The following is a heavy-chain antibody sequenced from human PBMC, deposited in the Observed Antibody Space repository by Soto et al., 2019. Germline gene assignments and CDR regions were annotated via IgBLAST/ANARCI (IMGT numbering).Heavy chain of an antibody. CDR3: ARDWETSATGLIDS. V-gene: IGHV3-30-3*01. CDR1: GFTFSSYA. J-gene: IGHJ4*02. D-gene: IGHD3-9*01. Sequence: LGGSLRLSCVSSGFTFSSYALHWVRQAPGKGLEWVAVTSYDGSNKYYADSVEGRFTISRDNSKNTLYLQTSSLTTEDTAMYYCARDWETSATGLIDSWGQGTLVTVSS. CDR2: TSYDGSNK.